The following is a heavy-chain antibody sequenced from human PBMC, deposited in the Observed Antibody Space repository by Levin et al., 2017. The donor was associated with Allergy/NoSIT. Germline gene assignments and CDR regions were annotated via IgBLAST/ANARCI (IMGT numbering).Heavy chain of an antibody. V-gene: IGHV3-48*01. D-gene: IGHD6-13*01. Sequence: PGGSLRLSCAASGFTLRSYSMNWVRQAPGKGLEWVSYISSTSSTIYYADSVEGRFTIFRDNAKNSLYLQMNSLRADDTAVYYCARDIVAVGTGASWYYYGLDVWGQGTTVTVSS. CDR2: ISSTSSTI. J-gene: IGHJ6*02. CDR3: ARDIVAVGTGASWYYYGLDV. CDR1: GFTLRSYS.